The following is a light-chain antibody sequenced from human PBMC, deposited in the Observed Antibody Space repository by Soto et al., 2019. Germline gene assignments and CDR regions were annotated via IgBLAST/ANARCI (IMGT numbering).Light chain of an antibody. Sequence: EIVLTQSPGTLSLSPGETATLSCRASQSVNSNCLAWYQQKPGQTPRLLIYGASARATGIPDRFSGSGSGTDFTLAISRLAPEDFAVYYCQHFGGSSYPFGQGTKLEIK. CDR2: GAS. V-gene: IGKV3-20*01. CDR3: QHFGGSSYP. J-gene: IGKJ2*01. CDR1: QSVNSNC.